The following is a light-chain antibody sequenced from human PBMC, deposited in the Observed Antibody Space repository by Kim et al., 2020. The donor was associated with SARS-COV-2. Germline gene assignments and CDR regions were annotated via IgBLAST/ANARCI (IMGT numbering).Light chain of an antibody. CDR2: GAS. CDR1: QSVSSSY. J-gene: IGKJ1*01. Sequence: EIVLTQSPGTLSLSPGERATLSCRASQSVSSSYLACYQQQPGQAPRLLIYGASSRATGIPDRLSGSGCGTAFTLTISSLEPEDFAVYYSQKYGGSRWTFGQRTKMEIK. V-gene: IGKV3-20*01. CDR3: QKYGGSRWT.